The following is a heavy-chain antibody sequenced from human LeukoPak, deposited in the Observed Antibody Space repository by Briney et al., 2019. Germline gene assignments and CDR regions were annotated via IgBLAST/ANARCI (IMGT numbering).Heavy chain of an antibody. CDR3: ARAGSSWAFDY. Sequence: PGGSLRLSCAASGFTFDDYTMHWVRQATGKGLEWVSAIGTAGDTYYPGSVKGRFTISRENAKNSLYLQMNSLRAGDTAVYYCARAGSSWAFDYWGQGTLVTVSS. D-gene: IGHD6-13*01. V-gene: IGHV3-13*01. CDR2: IGTAGDT. J-gene: IGHJ4*02. CDR1: GFTFDDYT.